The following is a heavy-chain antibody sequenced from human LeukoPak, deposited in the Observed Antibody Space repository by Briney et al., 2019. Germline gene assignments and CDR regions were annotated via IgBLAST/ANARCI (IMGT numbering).Heavy chain of an antibody. CDR1: GYTLTELS. CDR2: FDPEDGET. J-gene: IGHJ4*02. D-gene: IGHD6-13*01. Sequence: ASVKVSCKVSGYTLTELSMHWVRQAPGKGLEWMGGFDPEDGETIYAQKFQGRVTMTRDMSTSTVYMELSSLRSEDTAVYYCATEPIAAAGPVFDYWGQGTLVTVSS. V-gene: IGHV1-24*01. CDR3: ATEPIAAAGPVFDY.